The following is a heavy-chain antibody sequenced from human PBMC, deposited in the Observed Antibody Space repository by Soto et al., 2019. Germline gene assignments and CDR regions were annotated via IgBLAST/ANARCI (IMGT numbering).Heavy chain of an antibody. CDR2: IGGSGIGGRT. D-gene: IGHD5-12*01. Sequence: EVHLLESGGDLVQPGGSLRLSCTSSGLTFSTYAMSWVRQAPGKGLEWVSAIGGSGIGGRTYYADSVKGRFTIFRDNSNNTEYPQKKRLNNDHPAVNDCEKSAGGRDGYNSGDYGMDVWGQGTMVTVSS. V-gene: IGHV3-23*01. CDR1: GLTFSTYA. CDR3: EKSAGGRDGYNSGDYGMDV. J-gene: IGHJ6*02.